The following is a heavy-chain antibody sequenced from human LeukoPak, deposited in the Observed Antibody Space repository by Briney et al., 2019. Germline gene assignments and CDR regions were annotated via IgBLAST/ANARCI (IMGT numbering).Heavy chain of an antibody. V-gene: IGHV1-46*01. CDR2: ISPSGGGT. CDR1: GYIISSYY. J-gene: IGHJ4*02. CDR3: ARDSASSGYYHDY. Sequence: GASVKVSCKASGYIISSYYIHWVRQAPEQGLEWMGIISPSGGGTSYAQRFQGRVTMTRDTSTSTVYMELSSLRSEDTAVYYCARDSASSGYYHDYWGQGTLVTVSS. D-gene: IGHD3-22*01.